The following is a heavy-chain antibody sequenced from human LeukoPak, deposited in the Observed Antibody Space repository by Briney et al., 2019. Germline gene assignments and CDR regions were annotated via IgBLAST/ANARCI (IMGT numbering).Heavy chain of an antibody. CDR3: ALTTVTPDDY. CDR1: GFTFSSYE. J-gene: IGHJ4*02. V-gene: IGHV3-48*03. D-gene: IGHD4-17*01. Sequence: GGSLRLSCAASGFTFSSYEMDWVRQAPGKGLEWVSYISSSGSTIYYADSVKGRFTISRDNAKNSLYLQMNSLRAEDTAVYYCALTTVTPDDYWGQGTLVTVSS. CDR2: ISSSGSTI.